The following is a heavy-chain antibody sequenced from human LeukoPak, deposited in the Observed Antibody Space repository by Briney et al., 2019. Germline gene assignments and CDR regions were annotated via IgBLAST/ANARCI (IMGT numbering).Heavy chain of an antibody. Sequence: SETLSLTCTVSGGSISSYYWSWIRQPPGKGLEWIGYIYYSESTNYNPSLKSRVTISVDTSKNQFSLKLSSVTAADTAVYYCARAVVGARGAFDIWGQGTMVTVSS. CDR2: IYYSEST. CDR3: ARAVVGARGAFDI. CDR1: GGSISSYY. J-gene: IGHJ3*02. D-gene: IGHD1-26*01. V-gene: IGHV4-59*01.